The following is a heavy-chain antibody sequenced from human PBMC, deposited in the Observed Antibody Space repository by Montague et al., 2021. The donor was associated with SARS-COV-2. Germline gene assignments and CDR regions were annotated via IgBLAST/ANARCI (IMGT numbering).Heavy chain of an antibody. V-gene: IGHV4-39*01. CDR2: IFYTGST. CDR3: ARHTSAWYDYFED. J-gene: IGHJ4*02. Sequence: SETLSLTCTVSSASITSSSYYWGWIRQPPGKGPEWIGTIFYTGSTYYNPSLKSRVTMSVDTSRNQFSLKLSSVTAADTAIYHCARHTSAWYDYFEDWGQGTLVAGSS. D-gene: IGHD6-19*01. CDR1: SASITSSSYY.